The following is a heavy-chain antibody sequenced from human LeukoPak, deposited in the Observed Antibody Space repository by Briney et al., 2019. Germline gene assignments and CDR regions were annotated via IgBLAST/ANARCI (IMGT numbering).Heavy chain of an antibody. CDR1: GGSFSGYY. Sequence: PSETLSLTCAVYGGSFSGYYWSWIRQPPGKGLEWIGEINHSGSTNYNPSLKSRVTISVDTSKNQFSLKLSSVTAADAAVYYCARVTGYMTEDYLDYWGQGTLITVSS. J-gene: IGHJ4*02. D-gene: IGHD6-13*01. V-gene: IGHV4-34*01. CDR2: INHSGST. CDR3: ARVTGYMTEDYLDY.